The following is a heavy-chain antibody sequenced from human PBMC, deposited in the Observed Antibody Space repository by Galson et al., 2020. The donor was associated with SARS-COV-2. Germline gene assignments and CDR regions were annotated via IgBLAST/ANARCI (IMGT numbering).Heavy chain of an antibody. CDR3: ARESRWDLYFDH. V-gene: IGHV4-39*02. D-gene: IGHD1-26*01. J-gene: IGHJ4*02. CDR2: IYYSGST. CDR1: GGSISSSSYY. Sequence: SETLSLTCTVSGGSISSSSYYWGWIRQPPGKGLEWIGSIYYSGSTYYNPSLKSRVTISVDTSKNQFSLKLSSVTAADTAVYYCARESRWDLYFDHWGQGTLVTVSS.